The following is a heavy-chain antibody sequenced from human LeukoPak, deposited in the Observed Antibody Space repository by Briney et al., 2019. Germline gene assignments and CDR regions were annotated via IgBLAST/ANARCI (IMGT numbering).Heavy chain of an antibody. D-gene: IGHD3-9*01. CDR2: INLNSGDT. CDR3: ERDGEKHVLRYFDWLHSHYLHY. Sequence: ASVKVSCKASGYTFTGYYMHWVRQAPRQGRGWVGWINLNSGDTSYAQKFQGRVHMTRHTYNRKAHMELRRVRSDDTAVYYCERDGEKHVLRYFDWLHSHYLHYGPRGTLVSVFS. J-gene: IGHJ4*02. CDR1: GYTFTGYY. V-gene: IGHV1-2*02.